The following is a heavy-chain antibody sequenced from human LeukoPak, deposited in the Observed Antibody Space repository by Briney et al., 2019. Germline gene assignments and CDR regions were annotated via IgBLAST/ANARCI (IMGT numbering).Heavy chain of an antibody. CDR1: GFTFGSYS. CDR2: ISSSSSYI. J-gene: IGHJ3*02. CDR3: ARDVPYYYGSGSYYNLDAFDI. V-gene: IGHV3-21*01. D-gene: IGHD3-10*01. Sequence: GGSLRLSCAASGFTFGSYSMNWVRQAPGKGLEWVSSISSSSSYIYYADSVKGRFTISRDNAKNSLYLQMNSLRAEDTAVYYCARDVPYYYGSGSYYNLDAFDIWGQGTMVTVSS.